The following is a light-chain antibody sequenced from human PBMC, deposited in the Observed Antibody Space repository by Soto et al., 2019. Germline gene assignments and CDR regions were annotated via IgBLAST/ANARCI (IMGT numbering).Light chain of an antibody. CDR1: QSISSY. J-gene: IGKJ3*01. Sequence: DIQMTQSPSSLSASVGDRVTITCRASQSISSYLNWYQQKPGKAPKLLIYAASSLQSGVPSRFSGSGSGTDFTLTISSLQPEDFATYYCRQSYSTPPFTFGPGTKVDI. V-gene: IGKV1-39*01. CDR2: AAS. CDR3: RQSYSTPPFT.